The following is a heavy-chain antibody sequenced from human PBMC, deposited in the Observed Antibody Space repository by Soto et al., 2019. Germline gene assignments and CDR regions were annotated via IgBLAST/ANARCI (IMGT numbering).Heavy chain of an antibody. CDR3: AKRGATIHGSGHYYYYMDV. Sequence: RGSLRLSCAASGFTFSSYAMSWVRQAPGKGLEWVSAISGSGGSTYYADSVKGRFTISRDNSKNTLYLQMNSLRAEDTAVYYCAKRGATIHGSGHYYYYMDVWGKGTTVTVSS. CDR1: GFTFSSYA. V-gene: IGHV3-23*01. D-gene: IGHD3-10*01. J-gene: IGHJ6*03. CDR2: ISGSGGST.